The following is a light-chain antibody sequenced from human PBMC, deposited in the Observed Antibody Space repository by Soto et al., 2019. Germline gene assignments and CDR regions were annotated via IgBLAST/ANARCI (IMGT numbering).Light chain of an antibody. CDR1: QSITLDY. CDR2: GAS. J-gene: IGKJ2*01. Sequence: PGYRATLSCRASQSITLDYLAWYQQKPGQAPRLLISGASSRPTGIPDRFSGSGSGTDFTLTISRLEPEDFAAYYCQQYGSSPYTFGQGTKVESK. CDR3: QQYGSSPYT. V-gene: IGKV3-20*01.